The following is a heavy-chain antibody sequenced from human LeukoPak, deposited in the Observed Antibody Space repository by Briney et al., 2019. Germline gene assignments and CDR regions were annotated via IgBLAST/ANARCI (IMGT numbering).Heavy chain of an antibody. V-gene: IGHV3-7*01. Sequence: GGSLRLSCAASGFTFSSYWMSWVRQAPGKGLEWVANIKQDGSEKYYLDSVRGRFTISRDNAKNAVYLQMNNLRGEDTAVYYCATGANLFQYWGQGTLVTVSS. CDR2: IKQDGSEK. J-gene: IGHJ4*02. CDR1: GFTFSSYW. D-gene: IGHD4/OR15-4a*01. CDR3: ATGANLFQY.